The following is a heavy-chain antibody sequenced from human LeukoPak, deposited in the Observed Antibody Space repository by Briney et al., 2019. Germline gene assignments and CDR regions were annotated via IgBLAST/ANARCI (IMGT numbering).Heavy chain of an antibody. J-gene: IGHJ4*02. CDR2: IYYSGST. Sequence: KSSETLSLTCTVSGGSIRSSYYYWGWIRQHPGKGLEWIGYIYYSGSTYYNPSLKSRVTISVDTSKNQFSLKLSSVTAADTAVYYCARAPYYYDSSGYYHPHFDYWGQGTLVTVSS. V-gene: IGHV4-31*03. CDR1: GGSIRSSYYY. D-gene: IGHD3-22*01. CDR3: ARAPYYYDSSGYYHPHFDY.